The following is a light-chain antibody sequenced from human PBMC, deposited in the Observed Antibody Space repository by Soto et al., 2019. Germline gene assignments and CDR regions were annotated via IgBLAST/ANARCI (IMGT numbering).Light chain of an antibody. CDR2: EVS. Sequence: QSAQTQPASVSGSPGQSITISCTGTSSDVGAYNFVSWYQHHPDKAPKLMISEVSNRPSGVSDRFSGSKSGNTASLTISGLQAEDEADYYCASLTTTSVVFGTGTKVTVL. J-gene: IGLJ1*01. CDR1: SSDVGAYNF. V-gene: IGLV2-14*01. CDR3: ASLTTTSVV.